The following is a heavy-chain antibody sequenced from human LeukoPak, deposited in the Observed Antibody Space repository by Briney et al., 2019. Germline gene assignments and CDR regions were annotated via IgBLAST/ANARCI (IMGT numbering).Heavy chain of an antibody. Sequence: PGGSLRLSCAASGFTFSSYGMHWVRQAPGKGLEWVAFIRYDGSNKCYADTVKGRFTISRDNSKNTLYLQMNSLRAEDTAVYYCARGSQWLAMEAAFDIWGQGTMVTVSS. V-gene: IGHV3-30*02. J-gene: IGHJ3*02. CDR2: IRYDGSNK. CDR3: ARGSQWLAMEAAFDI. CDR1: GFTFSSYG. D-gene: IGHD6-19*01.